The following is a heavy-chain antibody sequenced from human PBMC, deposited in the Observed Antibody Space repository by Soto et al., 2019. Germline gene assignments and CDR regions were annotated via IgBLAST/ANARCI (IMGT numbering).Heavy chain of an antibody. J-gene: IGHJ4*02. D-gene: IGHD3-3*01. CDR1: GGSISSGDYY. Sequence: PSETLSLTCTVSGGSISSGDYYWSWIRQPPGKGLEWIGYIDYSGSTYYNPSLRSRLTISVDTSKNQFSLKLSSVTAADTAVYYCARGGRTIFGRYFDYWGQGTLVTAPQ. V-gene: IGHV4-30-4*01. CDR3: ARGGRTIFGRYFDY. CDR2: IDYSGST.